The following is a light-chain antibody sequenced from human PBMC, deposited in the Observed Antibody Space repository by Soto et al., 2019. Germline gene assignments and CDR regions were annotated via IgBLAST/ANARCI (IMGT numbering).Light chain of an antibody. V-gene: IGKV1-5*03. CDR1: QSISSW. J-gene: IGKJ1*01. Sequence: DIQMTQSPSTLSASVGDRVTITCRASQSISSWLTWYQQKAGQAPKLLIYKASIVESGVPSRFSGSGSGTEFTLTISSLQPDDSANYYCQQYSYFATFGQGTRVEVK. CDR2: KAS. CDR3: QQYSYFAT.